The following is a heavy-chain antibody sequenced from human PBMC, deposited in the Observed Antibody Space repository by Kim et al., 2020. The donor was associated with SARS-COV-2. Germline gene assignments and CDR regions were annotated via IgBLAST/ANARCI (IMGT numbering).Heavy chain of an antibody. CDR3: ARELPYGSSDTWGAFDY. Sequence: EKGRFTISRDNSKNTLYLKMNSVRAEDTAVYYCARELPYGSSDTWGAFDYWGQGTLVTVSS. D-gene: IGHD3-22*01. J-gene: IGHJ4*02. V-gene: IGHV3-30*07.